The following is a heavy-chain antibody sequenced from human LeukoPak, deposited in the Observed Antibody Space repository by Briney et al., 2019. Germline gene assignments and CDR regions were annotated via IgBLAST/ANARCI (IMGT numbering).Heavy chain of an antibody. CDR3: ARGAGYSSGWPNFDY. J-gene: IGHJ4*02. V-gene: IGHV4-34*01. Sequence: PSETLSLTCAVYGGSFSGYYWSWIRQPPGKGLEWIGEINHSGSTNYNPSLKSRVTISVDTSKNQFSLKLSSVTAADTAVYYCARGAGYSSGWPNFDYWGQGTLVTVSS. CDR2: INHSGST. CDR1: GGSFSGYY. D-gene: IGHD6-19*01.